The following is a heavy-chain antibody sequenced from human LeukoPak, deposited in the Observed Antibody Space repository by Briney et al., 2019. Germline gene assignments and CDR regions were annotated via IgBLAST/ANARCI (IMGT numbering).Heavy chain of an antibody. D-gene: IGHD2-2*01. J-gene: IGHJ4*02. V-gene: IGHV7-4-1*02. CDR3: ARDLNADVYCSSTSCSERAFDY. CDR1: GYTFTSYA. CDR2: INTNTGNP. Sequence: GASVKVSCKASGYTFTSYAMNWVRQAPGQGLEWMGWINTNTGNPTYAQGFTGRLVFSLDTSVSTAYLQISSLKAEDTAVYYCARDLNADVYCSSTSCSERAFDYWGQGTLVTVSS.